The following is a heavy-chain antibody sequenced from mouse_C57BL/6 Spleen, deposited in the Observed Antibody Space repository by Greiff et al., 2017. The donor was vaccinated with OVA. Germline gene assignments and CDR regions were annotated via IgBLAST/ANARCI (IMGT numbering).Heavy chain of an antibody. CDR3: ARGAYYSGGAMDY. D-gene: IGHD2-12*01. Sequence: VQLQQPGAELVKPGASVKMSCKASGYTFTSYWITWVKQRPGQGLEWIGVIYPGSGSTNYNEKFKSKATLTVDTASSTAYMQLSSLTSEDSAVYYCARGAYYSGGAMDYWGQGTSVTVSS. CDR1: GYTFTSYW. V-gene: IGHV1-55*01. CDR2: IYPGSGST. J-gene: IGHJ4*01.